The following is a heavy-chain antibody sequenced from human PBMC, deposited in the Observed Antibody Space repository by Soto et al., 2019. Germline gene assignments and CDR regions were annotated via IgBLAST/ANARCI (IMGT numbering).Heavy chain of an antibody. CDR3: AREAAAGLDY. V-gene: IGHV4-4*02. D-gene: IGHD6-13*01. Sequence: QVQLQESGPGLVKPSGTLSLTCAVSGGSISSSNWWSWVRQPPGKGLEWIGEIYHSGNSHYNPSLKSRVTILLDTSKNQFFLKLSAVNAADTAVYYCAREAAAGLDYWGQGTLVTVSS. CDR1: GGSISSSNW. CDR2: IYHSGNS. J-gene: IGHJ4*02.